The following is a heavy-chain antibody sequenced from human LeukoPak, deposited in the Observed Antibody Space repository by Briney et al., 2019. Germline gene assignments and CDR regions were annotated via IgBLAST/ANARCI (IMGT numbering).Heavy chain of an antibody. J-gene: IGHJ6*02. Sequence: GGSLRLSCAASGFTFSSYAMSWVRQAPGKGLEWVSAISGSGGSTYYADSVKGRFTIPRDNSKNTLYPQMNSLRAEDTAVYYCAKEEAWIQPEYGMDVWGQGTTVTVSS. CDR2: ISGSGGST. V-gene: IGHV3-23*01. CDR3: AKEEAWIQPEYGMDV. D-gene: IGHD5-18*01. CDR1: GFTFSSYA.